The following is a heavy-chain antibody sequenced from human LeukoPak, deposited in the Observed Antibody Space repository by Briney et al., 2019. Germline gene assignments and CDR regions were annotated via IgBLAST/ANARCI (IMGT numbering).Heavy chain of an antibody. CDR2: ISSSSSYI. D-gene: IGHD1-26*01. CDR3: ARGGSYGRTFDY. J-gene: IGHJ4*02. Sequence: GGSLRLSCAASGFTFSSYSMNWVRQAPGKGLEWVSSISSSSSYIYYADSVKGRFTISRDNAKNSLYLQMNSLRAEDTAVYCCARGGSYGRTFDYWGQGTLVTVSS. V-gene: IGHV3-21*01. CDR1: GFTFSSYS.